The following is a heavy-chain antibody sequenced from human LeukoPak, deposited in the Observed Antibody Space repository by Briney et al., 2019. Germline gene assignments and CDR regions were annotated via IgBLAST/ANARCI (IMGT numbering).Heavy chain of an antibody. V-gene: IGHV3-53*01. Sequence: TGGSLRLSCAASEFTVSNNYMSWVRQAPGKGLEWVSAIFSGGYTDYADSVKGRFTISRDNSKNTLYLQMNSLRAEDTAVYYCAKDVVTSFGELAFYMDVWGKGTTVTVSS. CDR2: IFSGGYT. D-gene: IGHD3-10*01. CDR3: AKDVVTSFGELAFYMDV. J-gene: IGHJ6*03. CDR1: EFTVSNNY.